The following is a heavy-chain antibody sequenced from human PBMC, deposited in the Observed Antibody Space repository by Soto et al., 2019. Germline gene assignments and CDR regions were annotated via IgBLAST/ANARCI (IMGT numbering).Heavy chain of an antibody. V-gene: IGHV5-10-1*01. CDR1: GYSFTSYW. CDR2: IDPSDSYT. D-gene: IGHD5-12*01. Sequence: PRESLKISCKGSGYSFTSYWISWVRQMPGKGLEWMGRIDPSDSYTNYSPSFQGHVTISADKSISTAYLQWSSLKASDTAMYYCARLVLATPGSSYYYYGMDVWGQGTTVTVS. CDR3: ARLVLATPGSSYYYYGMDV. J-gene: IGHJ6*02.